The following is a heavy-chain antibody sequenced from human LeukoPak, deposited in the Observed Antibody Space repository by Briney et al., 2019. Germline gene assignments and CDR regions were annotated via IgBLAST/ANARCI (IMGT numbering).Heavy chain of an antibody. CDR2: FDPEDGET. CDR1: GYTLTELS. V-gene: IGHV1-24*01. Sequence: GSVKISCKVSGYTLTELSMHWVRQAPGKGLEWMGGFDPEDGETIYAQQFQGRVTMTEDTSTDTAYMELSTLRSEDTAVYYCATDRHLTSSFDYWGQGTLVTVSS. J-gene: IGHJ4*02. D-gene: IGHD1-14*01. CDR3: ATDRHLTSSFDY.